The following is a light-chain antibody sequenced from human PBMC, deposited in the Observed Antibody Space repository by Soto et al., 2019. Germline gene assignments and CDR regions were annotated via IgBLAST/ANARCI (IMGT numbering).Light chain of an antibody. CDR2: DVS. V-gene: IGLV2-14*01. J-gene: IGLJ2*01. Sequence: QSALTQPASVSGSPGQSITISCTGTSSDVSGYNYVSWYQQHPGKAPKLMIYDVSNRPSGVSNRFSGSKSGNTASLTISRLQAEDEADYYCSSYTSSSTLDVVFGGGTKVTVL. CDR3: SSYTSSSTLDVV. CDR1: SSDVSGYNY.